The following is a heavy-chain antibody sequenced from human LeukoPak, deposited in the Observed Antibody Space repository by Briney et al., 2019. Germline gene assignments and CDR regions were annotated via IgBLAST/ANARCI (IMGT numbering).Heavy chain of an antibody. CDR3: ARAHSRRSVWGSYRPKYYFDY. CDR1: GFTVSSNY. CDR2: IYSGGST. V-gene: IGHV3-66*02. Sequence: GGSLRLSCAAFGFTVSSNYMSWVRQAPGKGLEWVSVIYSGGSTYYADSVKGRFTISRDNSKNTLYLQMNSLRAEDTAVYYCARAHSRRSVWGSYRPKYYFDYWGQGTLVTVSS. J-gene: IGHJ4*02. D-gene: IGHD3-16*02.